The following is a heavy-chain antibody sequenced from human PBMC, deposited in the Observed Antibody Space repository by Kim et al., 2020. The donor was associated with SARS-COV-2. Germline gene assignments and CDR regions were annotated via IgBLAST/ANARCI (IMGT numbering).Heavy chain of an antibody. CDR2: IYYSGST. Sequence: SETQSLTCTVSGGSISSSSYYWGWIRQPPGKGLEWIGSIYYSGSTYYNPSLKSRVTISVDTSKNQFSLKLSSVTAADTAVYYCARRDVVVAALFDYWGQG. J-gene: IGHJ4*02. CDR1: GGSISSSSYY. V-gene: IGHV4-39*01. D-gene: IGHD2-15*01. CDR3: ARRDVVVAALFDY.